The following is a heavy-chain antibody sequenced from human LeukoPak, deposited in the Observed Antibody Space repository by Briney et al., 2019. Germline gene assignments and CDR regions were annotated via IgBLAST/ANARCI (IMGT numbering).Heavy chain of an antibody. J-gene: IGHJ4*02. V-gene: IGHV1-18*01. CDR3: ARGPRWGLCEVALGDY. D-gene: IGHD3-16*01. CDR1: GYTFTNYG. CDR2: ISIYSGST. Sequence: ASVKVSCKASGYTFTNYGISWVRQAPGQGLEWMGWISIYSGSTNYAQKLQGRVTMTTDTSTSTAYMELRNLRSDDTAVYYCARGPRWGLCEVALGDYWGQGTLVTVSS.